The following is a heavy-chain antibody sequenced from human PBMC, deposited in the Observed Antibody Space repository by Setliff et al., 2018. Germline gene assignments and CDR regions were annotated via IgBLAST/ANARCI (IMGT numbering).Heavy chain of an antibody. D-gene: IGHD2-15*01. CDR3: ARTCSGSGCYAGLES. Sequence: PGGSLRLSCTASGFTFGDYAMSWVRQAPGKGLEWVGFIRSKAYGGTTEYAASVKGRFTISRGDSKSIAYLQMNSLRPEDTAVYYCARTCSGSGCYAGLESWGQGTPVTVSS. V-gene: IGHV3-49*04. CDR1: GFTFGDYA. CDR2: IRSKAYGGTT. J-gene: IGHJ4*02.